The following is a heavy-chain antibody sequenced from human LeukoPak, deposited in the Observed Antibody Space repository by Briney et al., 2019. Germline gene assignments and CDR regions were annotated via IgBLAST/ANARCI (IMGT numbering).Heavy chain of an antibody. CDR1: GFSFSSYW. D-gene: IGHD3-22*01. CDR3: ARDLGQYYDTSDNWFDP. CDR2: INSDGSST. V-gene: IGHV3-74*01. J-gene: IGHJ5*02. Sequence: GGSLRLSCAASGFSFSSYWMHWVRQAPGKGLVWVSRINSDGSSTSYADSVKGRFTISRDNAKNTLYLQMNSLRAEDTAVYYCARDLGQYYDTSDNWFDPWGQGTLVTVSS.